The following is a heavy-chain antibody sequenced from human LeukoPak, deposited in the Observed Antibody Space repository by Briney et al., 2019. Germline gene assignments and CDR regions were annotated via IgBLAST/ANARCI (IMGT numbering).Heavy chain of an antibody. CDR1: GFTVSSNY. Sequence: GGSLRLSCAASGFTVSSNYMSWVRQAPGKGLEWVSVIYSGGSTYYADSVKGRFTISRGNSKNTLYLQMNSLRAEDTAVYYCARDRYCGGDCYSDYWGQGTLVTVSS. V-gene: IGHV3-53*01. CDR2: IYSGGST. J-gene: IGHJ4*02. D-gene: IGHD2-21*02. CDR3: ARDRYCGGDCYSDY.